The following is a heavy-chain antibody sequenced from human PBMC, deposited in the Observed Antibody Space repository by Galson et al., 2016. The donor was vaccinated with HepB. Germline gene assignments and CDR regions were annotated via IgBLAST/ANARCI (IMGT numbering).Heavy chain of an antibody. CDR3: ATSRAVRSGYVGAFDS. CDR2: ISRSGDMM. CDR1: GLSFSDCY. D-gene: IGHD3-3*01. J-gene: IGHJ4*02. V-gene: IGHV3-11*01. Sequence: SLRLSCAASGLSFSDCYMSWIRQAPGKGLEWVAYISRSGDMMYYADSVKGRFTISRDNARTSLYLQMSSLRADDTALYYCATSRAVRSGYVGAFDSWGQGTVVTVSS.